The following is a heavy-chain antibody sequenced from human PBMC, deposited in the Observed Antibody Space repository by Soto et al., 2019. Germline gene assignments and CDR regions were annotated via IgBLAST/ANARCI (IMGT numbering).Heavy chain of an antibody. CDR1: GFTFSSYG. CDR3: AKEYLVATIRAGYYGMDV. CDR2: ISYDGSNK. V-gene: IGHV3-30*18. J-gene: IGHJ6*02. Sequence: GGSLRLSCAASGFTFSSYGMHWVRQAPGKGLEWVAVISYDGSNKYYADSVKGRFTISRDNSKNTLYLKMNSLRAEDTALYYCAKEYLVATIRAGYYGMDVWGQGTTVTVSS. D-gene: IGHD5-12*01.